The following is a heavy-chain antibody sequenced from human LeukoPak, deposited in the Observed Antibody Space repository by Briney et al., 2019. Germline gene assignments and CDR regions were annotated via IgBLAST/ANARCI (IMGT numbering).Heavy chain of an antibody. D-gene: IGHD4-17*01. V-gene: IGHV4-59*08. Sequence: SETLSLTCTVSVGSISSYYWSWIRQPPGKGLEWIGYIYYSGSTNYNPSLKSRLTISVDTSKNQFSLKLSSVTATDTAVYYCASLTTVTQGYFDPWGQGTLVTVSS. CDR2: IYYSGST. J-gene: IGHJ4*02. CDR1: VGSISSYY. CDR3: ASLTTVTQGYFDP.